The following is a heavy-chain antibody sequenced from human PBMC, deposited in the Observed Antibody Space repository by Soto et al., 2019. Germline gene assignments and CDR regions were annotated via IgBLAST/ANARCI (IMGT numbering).Heavy chain of an antibody. J-gene: IGHJ4*02. Sequence: QVQLQESGPGLVKPSQTLSLTCTVSGGSISSGDYYWSWIRQLPRKDLEWIAYISYNGNTYYTTSIKSRSNISLDTSRNQFFLNLNSVTAADTAVYYCARDVGSSHGPGHPHYFDYWGQGTLVTVSS. CDR2: ISYNGNT. CDR3: ARDVGSSHGPGHPHYFDY. V-gene: IGHV4-31*03. D-gene: IGHD2-2*01. CDR1: GGSISSGDYY.